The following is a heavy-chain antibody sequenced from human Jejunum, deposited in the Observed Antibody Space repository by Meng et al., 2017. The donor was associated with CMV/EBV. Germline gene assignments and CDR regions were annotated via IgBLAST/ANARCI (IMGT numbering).Heavy chain of an antibody. V-gene: IGHV1-2*02. Sequence: ASGSTFNGYYVHWVRQAPGQGLEWLGWVNSGSGGTSYAEKFQGRITMTRDTSISTTYMELSGLRFDDTAMYYCVSLVTLRQGVAYWGQGTLVTVSS. CDR2: VNSGSGGT. CDR3: VSLVTLRQGVAY. J-gene: IGHJ4*02. D-gene: IGHD2-21*02. CDR1: GSTFNGYY.